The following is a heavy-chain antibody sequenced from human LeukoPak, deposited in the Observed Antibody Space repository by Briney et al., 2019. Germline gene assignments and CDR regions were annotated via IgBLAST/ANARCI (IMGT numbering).Heavy chain of an antibody. CDR1: GSTFSSYS. Sequence: PGGSLRLSCAASGSTFSSYSMIWVRQAPGKGLEWVSSISSSSSYIYYADSVKGRFTISRDNAKNSLYLQMNSLRAEDTAVYYCARDLPDSYGYLRADYWGQGTLVTVSS. CDR2: ISSSSSYI. J-gene: IGHJ4*02. CDR3: ARDLPDSYGYLRADY. D-gene: IGHD5-18*01. V-gene: IGHV3-21*01.